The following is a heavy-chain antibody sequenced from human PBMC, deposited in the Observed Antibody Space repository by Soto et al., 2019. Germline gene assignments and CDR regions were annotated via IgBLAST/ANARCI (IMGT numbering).Heavy chain of an antibody. V-gene: IGHV4-59*01. CDR2: IYYSGST. CDR1: GGSISSYY. CDR3: ASGGDGYCSGGSCYFNWFDP. D-gene: IGHD2-15*01. J-gene: IGHJ5*02. Sequence: SETLSLTCTVSGGSISSYYWSWIRQPPGKGXXWIGYIYYSGSTNYNPSLKSRVTISVDTSKNQFSLKLSSVTAADTAVYYCASGGDGYCSGGSCYFNWFDPWGQGTLVTVSS.